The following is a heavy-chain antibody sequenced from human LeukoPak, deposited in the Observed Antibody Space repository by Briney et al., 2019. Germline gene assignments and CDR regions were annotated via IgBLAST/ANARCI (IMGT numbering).Heavy chain of an antibody. J-gene: IGHJ4*02. V-gene: IGHV4-34*09. D-gene: IGHD3-22*01. CDR1: GGSFSGYS. CDR3: ARENYYDSSGYSTLDY. CDR2: IYYSGST. Sequence: SETLSLTCAVYGGSFSGYSWNWIRQPPGKGLEWIGYIYYSGSTYYNPSLKSRVTISVDTSKNQFSLKLSSVTAADTAVYYCARENYYDSSGYSTLDYWGQGTLVTVSS.